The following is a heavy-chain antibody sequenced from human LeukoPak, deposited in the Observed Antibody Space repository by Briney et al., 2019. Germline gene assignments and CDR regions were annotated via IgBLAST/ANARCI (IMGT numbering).Heavy chain of an antibody. V-gene: IGHV4-39*01. CDR3: ARRVGSGTYSYYFDY. CDR2: IYYSGST. D-gene: IGHD3-10*01. CDR1: GGSISTIDYY. J-gene: IGHJ4*02. Sequence: PSETLSLTCTVSGGSISTIDYYWAWIRLPPGKGLEWIGGIYYSGSTYYNPSLKSRVTISVGTSKNQFSLKMTSVTAADTAVYYCARRVGSGTYSYYFDYWGQGTLVTVSS.